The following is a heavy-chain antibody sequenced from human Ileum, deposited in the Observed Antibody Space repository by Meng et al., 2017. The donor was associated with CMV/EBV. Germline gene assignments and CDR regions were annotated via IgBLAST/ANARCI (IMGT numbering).Heavy chain of an antibody. CDR3: AKVTAGTVAFDY. CDR1: GYTFTTYN. Sequence: QVQLGESVAEVKTPSDSVKVHCKTSGYTFTTYNIHWVRQAPRQGLEWMGWIDPKSGGTDYAQNFQGRVTMTGDTSISTAYMELSSLRSDDTAVYYCAKVTAGTVAFDYWGQGTLVTVSS. V-gene: IGHV1-2*02. J-gene: IGHJ4*02. CDR2: IDPKSGGT. D-gene: IGHD6-13*01.